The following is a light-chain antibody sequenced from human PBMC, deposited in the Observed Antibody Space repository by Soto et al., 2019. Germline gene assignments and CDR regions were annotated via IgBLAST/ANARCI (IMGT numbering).Light chain of an antibody. V-gene: IGLV1-40*01. Sequence: QSVLTQPPSVSGAPGQRVTISCTGSSSNIGAGYDVHWYQQLPGTAPKLLIYGNSNRPSGVPDRFSGSKSVTSASLAITGLQAEDEADYYCQSYDSSLSGSNVFGTGTKLTVL. CDR3: QSYDSSLSGSNV. CDR1: SSNIGAGYD. CDR2: GNS. J-gene: IGLJ1*01.